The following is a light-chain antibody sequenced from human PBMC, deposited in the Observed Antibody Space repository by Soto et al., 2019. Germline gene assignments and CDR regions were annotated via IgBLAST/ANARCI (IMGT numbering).Light chain of an antibody. CDR1: QSVSSSY. CDR3: QQYGSSLRGT. Sequence: EIVLTQSPGTLSLSPGERATLSCRASQSVSSSYLAWYQQKPGQAPRLLIYGSSYRATGIPDRFSGSGSGTDFTLTIRRLEPEDFAVYYCQQYGSSLRGTCGQGTKGDIK. V-gene: IGKV3-20*01. J-gene: IGKJ1*01. CDR2: GSS.